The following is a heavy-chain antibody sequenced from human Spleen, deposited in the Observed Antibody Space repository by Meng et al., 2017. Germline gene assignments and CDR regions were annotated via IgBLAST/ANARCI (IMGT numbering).Heavy chain of an antibody. D-gene: IGHD3-22*01. Sequence: SVKVSCKSSGYTFSRYGISWVRQAPGQGLEWMGGIIPIFGTPNYAQKFQGRVTITTDESTSTAYMELSSLRSEDTAVYFCASGSYYDSGGYYSGYFDSWGQGTLVTVSS. J-gene: IGHJ4*02. CDR2: IIPIFGTP. V-gene: IGHV1-69*05. CDR3: ASGSYYDSGGYYSGYFDS. CDR1: GYTFSRYG.